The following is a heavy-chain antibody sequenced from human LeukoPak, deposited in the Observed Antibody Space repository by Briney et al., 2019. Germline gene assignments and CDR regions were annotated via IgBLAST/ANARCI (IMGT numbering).Heavy chain of an antibody. CDR2: IYYSGST. D-gene: IGHD6-19*01. CDR3: ARQTYSSGFRFDY. CDR1: GGSISSYY. V-gene: IGHV4-59*05. Sequence: SETLSLTCTVSGGSISSYYWSWIRQPPGKGLEWIGSIYYSGSTYYNPSLKSRVTISVDTSKNQFSLKLSSVTAADTAVYYCARQTYSSGFRFDYWGQGTLVTVSS. J-gene: IGHJ4*02.